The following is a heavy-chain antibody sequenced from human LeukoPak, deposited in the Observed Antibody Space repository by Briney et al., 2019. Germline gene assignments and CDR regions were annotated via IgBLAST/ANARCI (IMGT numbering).Heavy chain of an antibody. V-gene: IGHV5-51*01. CDR2: IYPGDSGT. Sequence: GESLKISCKGSGYSFTSYWIGWVRQMPGKGLEWMGIIYPGDSGTRYSPSFQGQVTISADKSISTAYLQWSSLKASDTAMYYCARTYSGYEGYYYYYYMDVWGKGTTVTVSS. CDR3: ARTYSGYEGYYYYYYMDV. D-gene: IGHD5-12*01. J-gene: IGHJ6*03. CDR1: GYSFTSYW.